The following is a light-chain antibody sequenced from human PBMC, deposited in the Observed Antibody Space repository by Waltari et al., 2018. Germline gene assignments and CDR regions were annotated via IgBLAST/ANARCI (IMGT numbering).Light chain of an antibody. V-gene: IGLV2-14*01. Sequence: QSALTQPASVSGSPGQSITTSCTGTTSDVGGYNYSSWYQQHPGKAPKLIIFDVDKRPSGVSNRFSGSKSGNTASLTISGLQTEDETDYYCTSYTSSSTFVFGTGTRVTVL. CDR3: TSYTSSSTFV. CDR2: DVD. J-gene: IGLJ1*01. CDR1: TSDVGGYNY.